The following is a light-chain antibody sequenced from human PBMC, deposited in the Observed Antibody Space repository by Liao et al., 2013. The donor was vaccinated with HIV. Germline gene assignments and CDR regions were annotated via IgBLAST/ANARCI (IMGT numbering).Light chain of an antibody. CDR1: KLGEKY. CDR3: QAWDSSTGV. J-gene: IGLJ1*01. Sequence: SYVVTQPPSVSVSPGQTATITCSGDKLGEKYASWYQQKPGQSPVLVIYEDTKRPSGIPGRFSGSNSENTATLTISGTQAMDEADYYCQAWDSSTGVFGTGTKVTVL. CDR2: EDT. V-gene: IGLV3-1*01.